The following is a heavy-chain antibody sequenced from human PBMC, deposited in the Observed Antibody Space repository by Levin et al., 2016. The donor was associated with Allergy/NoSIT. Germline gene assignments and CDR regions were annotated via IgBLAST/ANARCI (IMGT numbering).Heavy chain of an antibody. D-gene: IGHD6-13*01. V-gene: IGHV3-11*05. CDR2: ISSSGSYT. CDR1: GFTFSDYY. Sequence: GESLKISCAASGFTFSDYYMSWIRQAPGKGLEWVSYISSSGSYTNYADSVKGRFTISRDNGKNSMYLQMDSLRAEDTALYYCARDQVYSSNWHRLSNGMDVWGQGTTVTVSS. CDR3: ARDQVYSSNWHRLSNGMDV. J-gene: IGHJ6*02.